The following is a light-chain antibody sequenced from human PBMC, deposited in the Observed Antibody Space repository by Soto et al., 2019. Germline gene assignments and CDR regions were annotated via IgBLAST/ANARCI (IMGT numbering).Light chain of an antibody. CDR3: QQRSDWPIT. CDR1: QTITSSY. CDR2: EAS. V-gene: IGKV3-11*01. J-gene: IGKJ5*01. Sequence: EIVLTHSPRTLSLSPLARVYLXKMASQTITSSYFAWYQQRPGQAPRLLIYEASNRATGIPARFSGSGSGTDFTLTISSLEPEDFAVYYCQQRSDWPITFGQGTRLEI.